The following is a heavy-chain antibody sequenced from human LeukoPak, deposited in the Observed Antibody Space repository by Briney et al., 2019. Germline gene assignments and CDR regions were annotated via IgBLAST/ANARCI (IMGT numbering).Heavy chain of an antibody. V-gene: IGHV3-21*01. CDR2: ITSSSNYI. CDR1: GFTFSSFS. Sequence: GGSLRLSCAASGFTFSSFSMNWVRQAPGKGLEWVSSITSSSNYIYYASSVRGRSTISRDNAKNSLYPQMNSLRAEDTAVYYCARDLRLWGQGTLVTVS. J-gene: IGHJ4*02. CDR3: ARDLRL.